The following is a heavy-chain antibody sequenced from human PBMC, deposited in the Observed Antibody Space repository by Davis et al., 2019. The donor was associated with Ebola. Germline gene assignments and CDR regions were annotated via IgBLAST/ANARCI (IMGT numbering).Heavy chain of an antibody. CDR2: IIPIFGTA. D-gene: IGHD2-8*01. Sequence: SVKVSCKASGGTFSSYAISWVRQAPGQGLEWMGGIIPIFGTANYAQKLQGRVTMTTDTSTSTAYMELRSLRSDDTAVYYCARYCTNGVCYMVGYYYYGMDVWGQGTTVTVSS. J-gene: IGHJ6*02. CDR1: GGTFSSYA. CDR3: ARYCTNGVCYMVGYYYYGMDV. V-gene: IGHV1-69*05.